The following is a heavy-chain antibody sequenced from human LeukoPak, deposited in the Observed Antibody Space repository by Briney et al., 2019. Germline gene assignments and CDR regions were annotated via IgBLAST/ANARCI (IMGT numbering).Heavy chain of an antibody. D-gene: IGHD3-10*01. V-gene: IGHV1-46*01. CDR3: AREWELMTTFEN. J-gene: IGHJ4*02. CDR2: VKPSGSTT. CDR1: GYSFTSHY. Sequence: ASVKVSCKASGYSFTSHYMHSVRQAPGQGPEWMGEVKPSGSTTTYAQKFPGRLTVATDTSTTTGYTELSSLTPEDTAVYYCAREWELMTTFENWGQGALVTVSS.